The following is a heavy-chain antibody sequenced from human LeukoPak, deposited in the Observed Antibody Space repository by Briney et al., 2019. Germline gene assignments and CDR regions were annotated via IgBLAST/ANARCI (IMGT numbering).Heavy chain of an antibody. J-gene: IGHJ6*02. D-gene: IGHD3-22*01. CDR1: GYTFTSYG. Sequence: GASVKVSCKASGYTFTSYGISWVRQAPGQGLEWMGGIIPIFGTANYAQKFQGRVTITADESTSTAYMELSSLRSEDTAVYYCARSPYYYDSSGYPRYYYYYGMDVWGQGTTVTVSS. CDR2: IIPIFGTA. V-gene: IGHV1-69*13. CDR3: ARSPYYYDSSGYPRYYYYYGMDV.